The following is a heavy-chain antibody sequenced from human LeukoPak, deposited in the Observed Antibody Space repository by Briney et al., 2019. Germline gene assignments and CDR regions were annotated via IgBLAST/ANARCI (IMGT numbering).Heavy chain of an antibody. CDR2: IIPIFGTA. CDR3: ARGPDCTNGVCSYYYMDV. J-gene: IGHJ6*03. V-gene: IGHV1-69*05. D-gene: IGHD2-8*01. CDR1: GGTFSSYA. Sequence: GSSVKVSCKASGGTFSSYAISWVRQAPGQGLEWMGGIIPIFGTANYAQKFQGRVTITTDESTSTAYMELSSLRSEDTAVYYCARGPDCTNGVCSYYYMDVWGKGTTVTVSS.